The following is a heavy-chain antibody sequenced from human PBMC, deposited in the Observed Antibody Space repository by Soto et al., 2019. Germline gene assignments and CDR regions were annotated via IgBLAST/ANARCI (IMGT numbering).Heavy chain of an antibody. Sequence: EVHLLESGGGLVQPGGSLRLSCTASGFTFSSYAMTWVRQAPGRGLEGVSGITASGGRTYYADSVKGRFTISRDNSKNTLYLQMNSLRAEDTAVYYCAKDTRYADYVGWFDSWGQGTLVTVSS. J-gene: IGHJ5*01. CDR1: GFTFSSYA. V-gene: IGHV3-23*01. D-gene: IGHD4-17*01. CDR2: ITASGGRT. CDR3: AKDTRYADYVGWFDS.